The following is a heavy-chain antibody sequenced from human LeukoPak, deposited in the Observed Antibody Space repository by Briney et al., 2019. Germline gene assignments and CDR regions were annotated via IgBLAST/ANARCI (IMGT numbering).Heavy chain of an antibody. V-gene: IGHV3-11*06. CDR2: ISSRSNYT. CDR3: GRGEEYSSSSGPVDY. J-gene: IGHJ4*02. CDR1: GFTLSDAY. Sequence: PGGSLRLSCAASGFTLSDAYMSWIRHAPGKGRVWVSYISSRSNYTNYADSVKGRFTISRDNAKHSLYLQMNSLRAEDTAVYYGGRGEEYSSSSGPVDYWGQGTLVTVSS. D-gene: IGHD6-6*01.